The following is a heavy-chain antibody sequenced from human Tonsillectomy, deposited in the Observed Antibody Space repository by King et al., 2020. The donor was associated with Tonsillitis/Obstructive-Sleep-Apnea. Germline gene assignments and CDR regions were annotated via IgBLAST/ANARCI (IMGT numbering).Heavy chain of an antibody. Sequence: VQLQESGPGLVKPSETLSLTCTVSGGSISSYYWSWIRQPPGKGLEWIGYIYYSGSTNYNPTLKSRVTISVDTSKNQFSLKLSSVTAADTAVYYCARREEQRASDGYFDLWGRGTLVTVSS. J-gene: IGHJ2*01. CDR1: GGSISSYY. CDR3: ARREEQRASDGYFDL. D-gene: IGHD6-25*01. CDR2: IYYSGST. V-gene: IGHV4-59*08.